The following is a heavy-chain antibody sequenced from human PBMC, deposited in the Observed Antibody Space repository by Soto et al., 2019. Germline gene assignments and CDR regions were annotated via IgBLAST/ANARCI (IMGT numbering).Heavy chain of an antibody. V-gene: IGHV3-30*18. Sequence: GGSLRLSCAASGFTFSRYAVHWVRQAPGKGLEWVALISYDGGDEYYADSVKGRFSISRDNSKNTLYLQMNSLRVEDTGVYHCAKDLDFYDSSGYAYYEMDVWGQGTTVTVSS. CDR3: AKDLDFYDSSGYAYYEMDV. D-gene: IGHD3-22*01. J-gene: IGHJ6*02. CDR1: GFTFSRYA. CDR2: ISYDGGDE.